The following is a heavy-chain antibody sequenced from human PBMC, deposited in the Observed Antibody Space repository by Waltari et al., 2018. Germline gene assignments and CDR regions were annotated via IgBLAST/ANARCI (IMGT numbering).Heavy chain of an antibody. Sequence: QLVQSGGGLVRPGESLRLSCVGPGSPFHDAWMSWVRQAPAKGLEWVGRIKREVDGGTAEYIESVKDRFTISRDDSKNTLYLQMNSLKSEDSAVYFCVRESYGNDIWGQGTLVTVSS. CDR1: GSPFHDAW. CDR2: IKREVDGGTA. J-gene: IGHJ4*02. CDR3: VRESYGNDI. V-gene: IGHV3-15*01. D-gene: IGHD4-17*01.